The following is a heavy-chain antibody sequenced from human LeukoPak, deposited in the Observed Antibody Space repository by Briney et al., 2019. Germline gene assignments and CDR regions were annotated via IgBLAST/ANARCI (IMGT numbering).Heavy chain of an antibody. V-gene: IGHV4-34*01. CDR3: ARYSGFGAFDI. CDR2: INHSGST. J-gene: IGHJ3*02. D-gene: IGHD2-21*01. Sequence: PSETLSLTCAVYGGSFSGYYWSWIRQPPGKGLEWIGEINHSGSTNYNPSLKSRVTISVDTSKNQFSLKLSSVTAADTAVYYCARYSGFGAFDIWGQGTMVTVSS. CDR1: GGSFSGYY.